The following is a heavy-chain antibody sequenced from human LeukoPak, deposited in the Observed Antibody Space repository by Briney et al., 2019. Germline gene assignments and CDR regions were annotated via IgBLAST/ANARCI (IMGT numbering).Heavy chain of an antibody. CDR3: ARTITVTTRFDS. Sequence: SATLSLTCTVLGGSISRYYWSWIRQHPGRELEWIGYIYDRGSTNYNPSLESRVTISLDTSKNQCSLKLNSVTAADTAVYYCARTITVTTRFDSWGQGTLVAVSS. J-gene: IGHJ4*02. D-gene: IGHD4-17*01. CDR1: GGSISRYY. V-gene: IGHV4-59*01. CDR2: IYDRGST.